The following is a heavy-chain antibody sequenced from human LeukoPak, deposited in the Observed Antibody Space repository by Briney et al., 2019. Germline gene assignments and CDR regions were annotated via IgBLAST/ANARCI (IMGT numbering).Heavy chain of an antibody. D-gene: IGHD3-10*01. J-gene: IGHJ4*02. CDR3: ARGFGELFY. CDR2: ISSSSSTI. CDR1: GFTFSTNS. V-gene: IGHV3-48*02. Sequence: GGSLRLSCAASGFTFSTNSINCVRQAPGKGLEWVSYISSSSSTIYYADSVKGRFTISRDNAKNSLYLQMNSLRDEDTTVYYCARGFGELFYWGQGTLVTVSS.